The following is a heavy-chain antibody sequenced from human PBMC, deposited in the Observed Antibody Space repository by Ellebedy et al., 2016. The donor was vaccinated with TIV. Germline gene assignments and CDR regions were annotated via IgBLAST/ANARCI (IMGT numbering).Heavy chain of an antibody. D-gene: IGHD3-22*01. CDR1: GFTFSSYA. V-gene: IGHV3-21*01. J-gene: IGHJ4*02. CDR2: ITSSSSYI. Sequence: GESLKISCAASGFTFSSYAMSWVRQAPGEGLEWVSSITSSSSYIYYADSVKGRFTISRDNAENSLYLHMDSLRAEDTAVYYCARAGGSSGSANDYWGQGTLVTVSS. CDR3: ARAGGSSGSANDY.